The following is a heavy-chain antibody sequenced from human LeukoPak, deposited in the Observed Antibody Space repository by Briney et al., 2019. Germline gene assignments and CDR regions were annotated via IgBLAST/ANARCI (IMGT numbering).Heavy chain of an antibody. V-gene: IGHV4-39*01. J-gene: IGHJ4*02. Sequence: SSETLSLTCTVSGGSISSSYYYWGWIRQPPGKGLEWIGSIYYSGSTYYNPSLKSRVTISVDTSKNQFSLKLRSVTAADTAVYYCARVCTNGVCYRGSTIDYWGQGTLVTVSS. CDR2: IYYSGST. D-gene: IGHD2-8*01. CDR3: ARVCTNGVCYRGSTIDY. CDR1: GGSISSSYYY.